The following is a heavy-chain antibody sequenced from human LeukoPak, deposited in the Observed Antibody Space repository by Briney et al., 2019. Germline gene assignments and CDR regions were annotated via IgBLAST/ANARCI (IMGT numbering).Heavy chain of an antibody. V-gene: IGHV4-34*01. CDR3: ARGYCSSTSCYNTYDF. J-gene: IGHJ4*02. D-gene: IGHD2-2*02. Sequence: PSETLSLTRAVSGGSFRGYYWSWIRQSPGKGLEWIGEIHLRENTNYNPSLKSRVTMSFDTPTNQFSLKLTSLTAADTATYYCARGYCSSTSCYNTYDFWGQGTLVTVSS. CDR2: IHLRENT. CDR1: GGSFRGYY.